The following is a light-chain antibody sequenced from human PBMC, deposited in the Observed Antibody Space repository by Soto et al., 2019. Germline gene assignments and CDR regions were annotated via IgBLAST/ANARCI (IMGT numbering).Light chain of an antibody. CDR1: QDISNH. CDR2: DAS. V-gene: IGKV1-33*01. CDR3: QQYDNPPLT. Sequence: DIQMTQSPSSLSASVGDRVTITCQASQDISNHLNWYQQKLGKAPKLLIYDASNLETGVPSRFSGSGSGTDFSFTISSLQPEDIATYYCQQYDNPPLTFGGGTKVDIK. J-gene: IGKJ4*01.